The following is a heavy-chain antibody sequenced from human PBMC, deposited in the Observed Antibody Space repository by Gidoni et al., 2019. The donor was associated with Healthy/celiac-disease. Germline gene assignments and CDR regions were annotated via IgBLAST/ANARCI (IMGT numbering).Heavy chain of an antibody. CDR3: ARGRSRYYDSSGYRFFDY. V-gene: IGHV4-34*01. Sequence: QVQLQQWGAGLLKPAETLSLTCAVYGGSFRGYYWSWIRQPPGKGLEWIGEINHSGSTNYNPSLKSRVTISVDTSKNQFSLKLSSVTAADTAVYYCARGRSRYYDSSGYRFFDYWGQGTLVTVSS. CDR2: INHSGST. CDR1: GGSFRGYY. J-gene: IGHJ4*02. D-gene: IGHD3-22*01.